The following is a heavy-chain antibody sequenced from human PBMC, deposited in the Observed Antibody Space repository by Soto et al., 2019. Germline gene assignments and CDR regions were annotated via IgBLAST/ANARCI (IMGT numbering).Heavy chain of an antibody. J-gene: IGHJ4*02. Sequence: EVQLVESGGGLVQPGGSLRLSCAASGFTCSSYSMNWVCQGPGKGLEWVSYISSSSSTIYYADSVKGRFTISRDNAKNSLYLQMNSLRAEDTAVYYCARDKGRSPLNYWGQGTLVTVSS. V-gene: IGHV3-48*01. CDR2: ISSSSSTI. CDR1: GFTCSSYS. CDR3: ARDKGRSPLNY. D-gene: IGHD2-15*01.